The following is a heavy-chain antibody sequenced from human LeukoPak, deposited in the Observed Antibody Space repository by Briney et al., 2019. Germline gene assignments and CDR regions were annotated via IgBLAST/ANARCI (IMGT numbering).Heavy chain of an antibody. CDR1: GGTFSSYA. J-gene: IGHJ6*02. V-gene: IGHV1-69*13. CDR3: ARDGSSYSNYRPPPYYYYYYGMDV. Sequence: ASVKVSCKASGGTFSSYAISWVRQAPGQGLEWMGGIIPIFGTANCAQKFQGRVTITADESTSTAYMELSSLRSEDTAVYYCARDGSSYSNYRPPPYYYYYYGMDVWGQGTTVTVSS. CDR2: IIPIFGTA. D-gene: IGHD4-11*01.